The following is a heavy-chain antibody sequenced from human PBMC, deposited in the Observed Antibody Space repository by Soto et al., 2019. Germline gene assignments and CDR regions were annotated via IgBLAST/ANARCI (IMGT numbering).Heavy chain of an antibody. CDR2: ISYDGSNK. CDR3: AKTRKAEYQLLYGIWRYYYGMDV. V-gene: IGHV3-30*18. J-gene: IGHJ6*02. CDR1: GFTFSSYG. D-gene: IGHD2-2*02. Sequence: GGSLRLSCAASGFTFSSYGMHWVRQAPGKGLEWVAVISYDGSNKYYADSVKGRFTISRDNSKNTLYLQMNSLRAEDTAVYYCAKTRKAEYQLLYGIWRYYYGMDVWGQGTTVIVSS.